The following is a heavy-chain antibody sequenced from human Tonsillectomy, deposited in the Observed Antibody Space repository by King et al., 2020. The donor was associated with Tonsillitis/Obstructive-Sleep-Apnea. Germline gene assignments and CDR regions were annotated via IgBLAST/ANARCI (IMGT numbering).Heavy chain of an antibody. V-gene: IGHV3-64*01. CDR1: GFTFSSYA. Sequence: VQLVESGGGLVQPGESLRLSCAASGFTFSSYAMHWVRQAPGKGLEFVSAINFNGGNTYYANSVKGRFTISRDNSRYTLYLQMGSLRADDMAVYYCAREAYDPSGSSDYWGQGTLVTVSS. J-gene: IGHJ4*02. D-gene: IGHD3-22*01. CDR3: AREAYDPSGSSDY. CDR2: INFNGGNT.